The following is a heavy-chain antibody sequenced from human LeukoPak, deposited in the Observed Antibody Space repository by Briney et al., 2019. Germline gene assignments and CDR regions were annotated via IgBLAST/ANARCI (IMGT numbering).Heavy chain of an antibody. D-gene: IGHD4-17*01. CDR3: GTAGTVTTDNFDY. CDR2: ISSSSSTI. V-gene: IGHV3-48*01. CDR1: GFTFSSYS. Sequence: GGSLRLSCAASGFTFSSYSMNWVRQAPRKGLEWVSYISSSSSTIYYADSVKGRFTISRDNAKNSLYLQMNSLRAEDTAVYYCGTAGTVTTDNFDYWGQGTLVTVSS. J-gene: IGHJ4*02.